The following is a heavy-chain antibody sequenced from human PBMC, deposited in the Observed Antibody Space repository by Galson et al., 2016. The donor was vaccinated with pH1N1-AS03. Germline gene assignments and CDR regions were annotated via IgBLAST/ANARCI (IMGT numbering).Heavy chain of an antibody. D-gene: IGHD4-17*01. V-gene: IGHV3-23*01. CDR3: VKAPQRYGHDAFDI. J-gene: IGHJ3*02. CDR2: IGGGGGDSP. Sequence: SLRLSCAASGFAFASYGMGWVRQAPGKGLEWVSGIGGGGGDSPYYAGSVKGRFTMSRDNSKNKLFLQMNSLRAEDTAIYYCVKAPQRYGHDAFDIWGQGTMVTVSS. CDR1: GFAFASYG.